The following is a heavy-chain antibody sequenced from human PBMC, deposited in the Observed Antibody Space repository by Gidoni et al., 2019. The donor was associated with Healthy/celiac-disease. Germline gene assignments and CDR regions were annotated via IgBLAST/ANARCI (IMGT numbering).Heavy chain of an antibody. D-gene: IGHD3-3*01. CDR3: ARGRNYDFWSGYWMDV. J-gene: IGHJ6*04. V-gene: IGHV3-30-3*01. CDR1: GFTFSSYA. CDR2: ISYDGSNK. Sequence: QVQLVESGGGVVQPGRSLRLSCAASGFTFSSYAMHWVRQAPGKGLEWVAVISYDGSNKYYADSVKGRFTIYRDNSKNTLYLQMNSLRAEDTAVYYCARGRNYDFWSGYWMDVWGKVTTVTVSS.